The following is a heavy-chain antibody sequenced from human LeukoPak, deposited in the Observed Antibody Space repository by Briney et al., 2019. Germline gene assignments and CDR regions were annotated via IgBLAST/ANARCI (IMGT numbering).Heavy chain of an antibody. CDR3: ARQGRNRDFCSSISCHYFDF. CDR2: IYHSGGT. D-gene: IGHD2-2*01. CDR1: GGSISSDY. V-gene: IGHV4-59*08. Sequence: SETLSLTCTVSGGSISSDYWSWIRQPPGKALEWIGNIYHSGGTNYNPSLKSRVTISVDTSKTKFSLELSSVTSADTAVYYCARQGRNRDFCSSISCHYFDFWGQGALATVSS. J-gene: IGHJ4*02.